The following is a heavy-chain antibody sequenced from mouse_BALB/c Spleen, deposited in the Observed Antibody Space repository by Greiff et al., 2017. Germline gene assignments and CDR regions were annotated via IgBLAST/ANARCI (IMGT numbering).Heavy chain of an antibody. V-gene: IGHV1-80*01. D-gene: IGHD1-1*02. CDR2: IYPGDGDT. Sequence: QVQLKQSGAELVRPGSSVKISCKASGYAFSSYWMNWVKQRPGQGLEWIGQIYPGDGDTNYNGKFKGKATLTADKSSSTAYMQLSSLTSEDSAVYFCARGGGKGGAMDYWGQGTSVTVSS. CDR1: GYAFSSYW. CDR3: ARGGGKGGAMDY. J-gene: IGHJ4*01.